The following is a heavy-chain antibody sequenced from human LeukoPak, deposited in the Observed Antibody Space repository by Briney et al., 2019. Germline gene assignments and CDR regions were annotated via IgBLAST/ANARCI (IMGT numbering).Heavy chain of an antibody. CDR2: ISAYNGNT. V-gene: IGHV1-18*01. J-gene: IGHJ4*02. CDR1: GYTFTSYG. D-gene: IGHD6-6*01. CDR3: ARGPLSLYSSSYHDY. Sequence: GASVKVSCKASGYTFTSYGISWVRQAPGQGLEWMGWISAYNGNTNYAQKLQGRVTMTTDTSTSTAYMELRSLRSDDTAVYYCARGPLSLYSSSYHDYWGQGTLVTVSS.